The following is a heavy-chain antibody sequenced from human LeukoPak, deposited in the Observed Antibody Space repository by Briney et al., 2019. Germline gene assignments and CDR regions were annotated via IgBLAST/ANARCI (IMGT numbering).Heavy chain of an antibody. V-gene: IGHV3-23*01. CDR1: GFTFSSYA. D-gene: IGHD3-3*01. CDR3: AEDRNYDFWSGYYNYFDF. Sequence: PGGSLRLSCAASGFTFSSYAMSWVRQAPGKGLEWVSVISGSGGSTYFADSVKGRFTISRDNSKNTLYLQMNSLRAEDTAVYYFAEDRNYDFWSGYYNYFDFRGQGTLVTVSS. J-gene: IGHJ4*02. CDR2: ISGSGGST.